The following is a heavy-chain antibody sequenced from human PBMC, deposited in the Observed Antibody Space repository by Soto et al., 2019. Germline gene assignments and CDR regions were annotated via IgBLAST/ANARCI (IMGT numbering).Heavy chain of an antibody. Sequence: ASVEASCKASGYRFTANYIHWVQQAPELGLEWMGWIKPDSGDAFYAQKFQGRVTMTRDTSTSTVYMELSSLRSEDTAVYYCARVYCSGGSCYSIDYWGQGTLVTVSS. CDR2: IKPDSGDA. J-gene: IGHJ4*02. V-gene: IGHV1-2*02. D-gene: IGHD2-15*01. CDR3: ARVYCSGGSCYSIDY. CDR1: GYRFTANY.